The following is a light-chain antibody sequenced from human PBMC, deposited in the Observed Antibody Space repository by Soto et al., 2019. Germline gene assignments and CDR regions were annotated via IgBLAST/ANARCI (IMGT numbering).Light chain of an antibody. V-gene: IGKV3-11*01. CDR3: QERSNWPPIT. CDR1: QSVTSNY. Sequence: EIVLTQSPGTLSLSPGERATLSCGASQSVTSNYLAWYQQKPGQAPRLLIYDASNRATGIPARFSGSGSGTDFTLTISSLEPEDFAVYYCQERSNWPPITFGQGTRLEI. J-gene: IGKJ5*01. CDR2: DAS.